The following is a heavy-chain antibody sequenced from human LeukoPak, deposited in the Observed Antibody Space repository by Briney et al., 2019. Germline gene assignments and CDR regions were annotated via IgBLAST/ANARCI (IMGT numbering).Heavy chain of an antibody. D-gene: IGHD6-13*01. Sequence: GRSLRLSCAASGFTFSSYEMNWVRQAPGKGLEWVSSISSGGITIYYADSVKGRFTISRDNAKNSLYLQMNSLRVEDTAVYYCARVGVFSSSWLLYWGQGTPVTVSS. CDR3: ARVGVFSSSWLLY. J-gene: IGHJ4*02. CDR2: ISSGGITI. CDR1: GFTFSSYE. V-gene: IGHV3-48*03.